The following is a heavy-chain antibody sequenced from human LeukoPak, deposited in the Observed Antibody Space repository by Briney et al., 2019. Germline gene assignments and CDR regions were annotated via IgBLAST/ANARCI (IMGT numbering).Heavy chain of an antibody. CDR2: ISSSGSTI. J-gene: IGHJ4*02. CDR3: ARGTSSSWYYFDY. D-gene: IGHD6-13*01. CDR1: GFTFSDYY. Sequence: GGSLRLSCAASGFTFSDYYMSWIRQAPGKGLEWVSYISSSGSTIYYADSVKGRFTISRGNAKNSLYLQMNSLRAEDTAVYYCARGTSSSWYYFDYWGQGTLVTVSS. V-gene: IGHV3-11*04.